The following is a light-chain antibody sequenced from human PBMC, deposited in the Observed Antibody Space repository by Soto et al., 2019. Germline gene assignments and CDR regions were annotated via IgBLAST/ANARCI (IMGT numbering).Light chain of an antibody. CDR3: QQYYSSPPT. J-gene: IGKJ1*01. CDR1: HXXLYSSDNKNY. V-gene: IGKV4-1*01. Sequence: DIVLTQSPDSLAVSLGERSTINCKSXHXXLYSSDNKNYLSWYQQRPGQPPKLLFYWASTRESGVPDRFSGSGSGTHFTLTITSLQAEDVAVYYCQQYYSSPPTFGQGTKVDIK. CDR2: WAS.